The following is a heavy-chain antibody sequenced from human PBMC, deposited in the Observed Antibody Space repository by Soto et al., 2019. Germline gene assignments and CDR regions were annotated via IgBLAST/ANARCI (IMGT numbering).Heavy chain of an antibody. CDR1: GYTFTSHA. Sequence: VKVSCKASGYTFTSHAVHWVRQAPGQRPEWMGRISAGNGNTKYSQKFQGRVTITRDTSASTAYMELSSLRSEDTAVYYCAREHCSGGNCYDYWGQGTLVTVSS. CDR3: AREHCSGGNCYDY. J-gene: IGHJ4*02. CDR2: ISAGNGNT. V-gene: IGHV1-3*01. D-gene: IGHD2-15*01.